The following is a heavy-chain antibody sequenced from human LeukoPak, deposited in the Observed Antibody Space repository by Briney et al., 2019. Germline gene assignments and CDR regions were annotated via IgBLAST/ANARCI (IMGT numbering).Heavy chain of an antibody. CDR3: ARRLVGATTWFDP. D-gene: IGHD1-26*01. J-gene: IGHJ5*02. CDR1: GGSISSSSYY. CDR2: IYYSGST. V-gene: IGHV4-39*01. Sequence: SETLSLTCTVSGGSISSSSYYWGWIRQPPGKGLEWIGSIYYSGSTYYNPSLKSRVTISVDTSKNQFSLKLSSVTAADTAVYYCARRLVGATTWFDPWGQGTLVTVSS.